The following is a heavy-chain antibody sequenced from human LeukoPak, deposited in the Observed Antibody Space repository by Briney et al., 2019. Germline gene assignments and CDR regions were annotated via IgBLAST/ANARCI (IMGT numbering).Heavy chain of an antibody. CDR3: RRGHWDDHA. Sequence: GGSLRLSCAASGFTFSDFWMSWVRQAPGKGLEWVASVTRDGSENIYVDSAKGRFTISRENAKDSLYLQMSSLRAEDTAVYWCRRGHWDDHAWGEGSLVTVSS. V-gene: IGHV3-7*01. CDR2: VTRDGSEN. D-gene: IGHD7-27*01. CDR1: GFTFSDFW. J-gene: IGHJ5*02.